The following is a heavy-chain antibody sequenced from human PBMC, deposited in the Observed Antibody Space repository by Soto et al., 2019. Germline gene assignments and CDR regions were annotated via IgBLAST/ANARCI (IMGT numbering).Heavy chain of an antibody. J-gene: IGHJ4*02. CDR2: ISYDGSNK. D-gene: IGHD3-16*01. Sequence: QVQLVESGGGVVQPGRSLRLSCAASGFTFSSYAMHWVPQAPGKGLDWVAVISYDGSNKYYADSVKGRFTISRDNSKNTLYLQMNSLISEDTAVYYCARGLGLDIDYWGQGTLVTVSS. CDR3: ARGLGLDIDY. CDR1: GFTFSSYA. V-gene: IGHV3-30-3*01.